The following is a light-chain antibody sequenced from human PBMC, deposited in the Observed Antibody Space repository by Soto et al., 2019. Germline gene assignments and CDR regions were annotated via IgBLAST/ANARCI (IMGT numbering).Light chain of an antibody. CDR2: EVS. Sequence: SVLTHPPSASWSPGQSVTISCTGTSSDVGAYKYVSWYQQHPGKAPKLMIYEVSQRPSGVPDRFSGSKSGNTASLTVSGLQAEDEADYYCSSYAGNSNLYVFGTGTKVTVL. CDR1: SSDVGAYKY. CDR3: SSYAGNSNLYV. J-gene: IGLJ1*01. V-gene: IGLV2-8*01.